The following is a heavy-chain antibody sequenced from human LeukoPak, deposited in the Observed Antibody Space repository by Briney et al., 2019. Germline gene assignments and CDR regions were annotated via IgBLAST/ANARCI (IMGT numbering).Heavy chain of an antibody. CDR1: GGSISSGSYY. V-gene: IGHV4-61*02. Sequence: SSETLSLTCTVSGGSISSGSYYWSWIRQPAGKGLEWIGRIYTSGSTNYNPSLKSRVTISVDTSKNQFSLKLSSVTAADTAVYYCARDGNYYDSSGYYWYNWFDPWGQGTLVTVSS. CDR3: ARDGNYYDSSGYYWYNWFDP. CDR2: IYTSGST. D-gene: IGHD3-22*01. J-gene: IGHJ5*02.